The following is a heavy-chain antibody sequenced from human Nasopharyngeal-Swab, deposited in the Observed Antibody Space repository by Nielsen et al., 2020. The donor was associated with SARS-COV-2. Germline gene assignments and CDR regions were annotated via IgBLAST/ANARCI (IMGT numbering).Heavy chain of an antibody. CDR2: INHTGST. V-gene: IGHV4-34*01. J-gene: IGHJ6*02. CDR3: ASMRPRYYYGMDV. D-gene: IGHD3-16*01. Sequence: WIRQPPGKGLEWIGEINHTGSTNYNPSLKSRVTISVDTSKNQFSLQLSSVTAADTAVYYCASMRPRYYYGMDVWGQGTTATVSS.